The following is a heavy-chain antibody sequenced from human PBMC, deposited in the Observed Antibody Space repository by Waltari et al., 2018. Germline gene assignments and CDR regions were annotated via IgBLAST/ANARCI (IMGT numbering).Heavy chain of an antibody. V-gene: IGHV3-30*02. CDR1: GFTFSSYG. Sequence: QVQLVESGGGVVQPGGSLRLSCAASGFTFSSYGMHWVRQAPGKGLEWVAFIRYDGSNKYYADSVKGRFTISRDNSKNTLYLQMNSLRAEDTAVYYCAKSNPIQNEATVTKAFDYWGQGTLVTVSS. CDR2: IRYDGSNK. J-gene: IGHJ4*02. CDR3: AKSNPIQNEATVTKAFDY. D-gene: IGHD4-17*01.